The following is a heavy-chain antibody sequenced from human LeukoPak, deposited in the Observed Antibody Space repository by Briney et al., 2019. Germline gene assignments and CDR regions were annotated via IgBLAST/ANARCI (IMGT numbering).Heavy chain of an antibody. Sequence: AGRSLSPSCSAAGFIFSSHAMHWVRQAPGQGLEYVSAISSNGGSTYYADSVKGRFTISRENSKNTLYLQMSSLRAEDTAVYYCVKDSAPYYYDSSGVPTAWCQGTLVTVSS. CDR2: ISSNGGST. V-gene: IGHV3-64D*06. J-gene: IGHJ5*02. CDR3: VKDSAPYYYDSSGVPTA. CDR1: GFIFSSHA. D-gene: IGHD3-22*01.